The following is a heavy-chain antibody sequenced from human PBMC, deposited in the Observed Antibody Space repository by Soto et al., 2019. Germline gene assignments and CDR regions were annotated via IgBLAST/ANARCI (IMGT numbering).Heavy chain of an antibody. D-gene: IGHD3-3*01. Sequence: QVQLQESGPGLVKPSQTLSLTCTVSGGSISSGGYYWSWIRQHPGKGLEWIGYIYYSGSTYYNPSFKRRVTISVDTSKNKFSLKLSSVTAADTAVYYCARELLHYDFWSGYPKRKNWFDPWGQGTLVTVSS. CDR2: IYYSGST. CDR1: GGSISSGGYY. CDR3: ARELLHYDFWSGYPKRKNWFDP. J-gene: IGHJ5*02. V-gene: IGHV4-31*03.